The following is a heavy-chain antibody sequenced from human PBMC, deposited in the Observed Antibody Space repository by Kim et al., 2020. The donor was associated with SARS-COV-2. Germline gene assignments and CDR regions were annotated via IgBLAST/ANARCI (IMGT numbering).Heavy chain of an antibody. CDR1: GFTFSNSW. CDR2: INPDGRDT. V-gene: IGHV3-74*01. CDR3: ARVVPGTNIFDF. D-gene: IGHD1-7*01. J-gene: IGHJ4*02. Sequence: GGSLRLSCVTSGFTFSNSWMHWVRQAPGNGLVWVSRINPDGRDTSFADSVKGRFTISRDNAKNTLYLQMDSLRAEDSAVYYCARVVPGTNIFDFWGQGTLVTVSS.